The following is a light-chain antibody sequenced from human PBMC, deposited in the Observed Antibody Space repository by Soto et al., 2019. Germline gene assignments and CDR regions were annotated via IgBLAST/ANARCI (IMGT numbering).Light chain of an antibody. CDR1: SSDIGNYDF. Sequence: QSALTQPASVSGSPGQSITISCTGTSSDIGNYDFVSWYQQVPGTAPKAMIYEVSSRPSGVSNRFSGSKSGNTASLTISGLQAEDEAYYYCCSYAGSYTFYVFGTGTKLTVL. CDR3: CSYAGSYTFYV. J-gene: IGLJ1*01. V-gene: IGLV2-14*01. CDR2: EVS.